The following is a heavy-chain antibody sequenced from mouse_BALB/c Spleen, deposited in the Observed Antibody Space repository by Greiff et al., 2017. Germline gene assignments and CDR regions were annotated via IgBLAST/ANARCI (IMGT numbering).Heavy chain of an antibody. J-gene: IGHJ2*01. V-gene: IGHV1-20*01. D-gene: IGHD4-1*01. CDR3: TSFRLGRGPFDY. CDR1: GYSFTGYT. CDR2: INPYNGGT. Sequence: VQLQQSGPELVKPGASMKISCKASGYSFTGYTMNWVKQSHGKNLEWIGLINPYNGGTAYNQKFKGKATLTADKSSSTAYMELRSLTSEDSAVYYCTSFRLGRGPFDYWGQGTTLTVSS.